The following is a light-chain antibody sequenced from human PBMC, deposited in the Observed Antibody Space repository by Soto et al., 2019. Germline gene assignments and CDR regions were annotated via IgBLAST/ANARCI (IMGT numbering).Light chain of an antibody. CDR3: SSYAGNNNKMV. J-gene: IGLJ2*01. CDR2: EVS. Sequence: QSALTQPPSASGSPGQSVTISCTGTSSDVGVYNSVSWYQQHPGKAPKLMIFEVSKRPSGVPDRFSGSKSGNTASLTVSGLQAEDEADYYCSSYAGNNNKMVFGGGTKLTVL. CDR1: SSDVGVYNS. V-gene: IGLV2-8*01.